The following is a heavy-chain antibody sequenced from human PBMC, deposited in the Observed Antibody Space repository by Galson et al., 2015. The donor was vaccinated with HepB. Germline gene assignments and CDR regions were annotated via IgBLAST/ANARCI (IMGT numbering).Heavy chain of an antibody. J-gene: IGHJ6*02. D-gene: IGHD2-2*02. CDR3: AKGDVWGPAAINYGLHV. CDR1: EFTFSDYG. CDR2: IWKDGTNK. V-gene: IGHV3-33*06. Sequence: SLRLSCAASEFTFSDYGMHWVRQAPGKGLEWVALIWKDGTNKYYADSVKGRFTISRDNSENMLYLQMNSLRAEDTAVYYCAKGDVWGPAAINYGLHVWGQGTTVTVSS.